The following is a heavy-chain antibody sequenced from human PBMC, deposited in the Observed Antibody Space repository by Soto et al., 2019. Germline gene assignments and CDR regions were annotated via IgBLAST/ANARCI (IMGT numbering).Heavy chain of an antibody. J-gene: IGHJ4*02. CDR3: ARRGSGRYYDY. D-gene: IGHD1-26*01. CDR2: ISGSGDST. V-gene: IGHV3-23*01. CDR1: GFTFSSYA. Sequence: EVQLLESGGGLVQPWGSLRLSCAASGFTFSSYAMSWVRQAPGKGLEWVSVISGSGDSTYYADSVKGRFTISRDNSKNTLYLQMNSLRAEDTTVYYCARRGSGRYYDYWGQGTLVTVSS.